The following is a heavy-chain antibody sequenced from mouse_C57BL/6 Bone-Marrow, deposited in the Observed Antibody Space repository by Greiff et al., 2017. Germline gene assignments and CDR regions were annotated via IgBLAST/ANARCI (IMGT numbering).Heavy chain of an antibody. D-gene: IGHD1-1*01. Sequence: VQLQQSGAELVRPGASVKLSCTASGFNIKDYYMHWVKQRPEQGLEWIGWIDPENGDTEYASKFQGKATITADTTSTAAYLQLSILTSEDTAVYYCTTFGTTVPQAWFAYWGQGTLVTVSA. CDR2: IDPENGDT. V-gene: IGHV14-4*01. CDR3: TTFGTTVPQAWFAY. J-gene: IGHJ3*01. CDR1: GFNIKDYY.